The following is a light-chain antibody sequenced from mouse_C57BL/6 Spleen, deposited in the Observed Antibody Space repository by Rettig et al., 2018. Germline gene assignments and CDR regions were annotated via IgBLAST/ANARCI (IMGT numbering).Light chain of an antibody. CDR1: SSVSY. CDR2: STS. CDR3: QQRSTYPFT. J-gene: IGKJ4*01. Sequence: QIVLTQSPPIMSASPWEKVTITCSVSSSVSYMHWFQQKPGTSPKLWIYSTSNLASGVPARFSGSGSGTSYSLTISRMEAEDAATYFCQQRSTYPFTFGSGTKLEIK. V-gene: IGKV4-57*01.